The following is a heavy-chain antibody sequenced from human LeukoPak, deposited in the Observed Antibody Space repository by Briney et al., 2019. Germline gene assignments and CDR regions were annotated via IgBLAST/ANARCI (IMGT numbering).Heavy chain of an antibody. CDR2: IYYSGST. D-gene: IGHD3-9*01. V-gene: IGHV4-39*02. J-gene: IGHJ4*02. CDR3: ARDPRDWLSLPDY. Sequence: SETLSLTCTVSGGSISSSSYYWGWLPQPPGKGLEWIGSIYYSGSTYYNPSLKSRVTISVDTSKNQFSLKLSCVTAADTAVYICARDPRDWLSLPDYWGQGTLVTVSS. CDR1: GGSISSSSYY.